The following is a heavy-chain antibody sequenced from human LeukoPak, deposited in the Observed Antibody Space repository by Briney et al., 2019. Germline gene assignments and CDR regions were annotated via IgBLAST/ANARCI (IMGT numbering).Heavy chain of an antibody. CDR1: GGSFSGYY. CDR3: ARSITKPLY. Sequence: SETLSLTCAVYGGSFSGYYWSWIRQPPGKGLEWIGEINHSGSTNYNPSLKSRVTISVDTSKNQFSLKLSSVTAADTAVYYCARSITKPLYWGQGTLVTGSS. CDR2: INHSGST. V-gene: IGHV4-34*01. D-gene: IGHD2-2*01. J-gene: IGHJ4*02.